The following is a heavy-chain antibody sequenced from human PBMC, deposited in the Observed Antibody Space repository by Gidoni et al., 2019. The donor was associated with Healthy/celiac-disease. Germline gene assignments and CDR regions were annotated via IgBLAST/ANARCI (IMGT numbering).Heavy chain of an antibody. V-gene: IGHV3-30-3*01. Sequence: QVQLVESGGGVVQPGRSLRLSCADSGFTFSSYAMHWVRQAPGKGLEWVAVISYDGSNKYYADSVKGRFTISRDNSKNTLYLQMNSLRAEDTAVYYCARASKGYSGYEEYYFDYWGQGTLVTVSS. CDR3: ARASKGYSGYEEYYFDY. J-gene: IGHJ4*02. CDR2: ISYDGSNK. D-gene: IGHD5-12*01. CDR1: GFTFSSYA.